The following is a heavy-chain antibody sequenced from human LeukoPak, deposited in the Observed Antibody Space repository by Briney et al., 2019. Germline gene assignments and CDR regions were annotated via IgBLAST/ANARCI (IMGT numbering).Heavy chain of an antibody. CDR2: IRHDGSIK. CDR1: GFIFSTYG. Sequence: GGSLRLSCAASGFIFSTYGMYWVRQAPGKGLEWVAFIRHDGSIKNYADSVKGRSTISRDNSKNTLYLQMNSLRAEDTAVYYCAREGGRTVAGTFDNWGQGTLVTVSS. D-gene: IGHD6-19*01. V-gene: IGHV3-30*02. CDR3: AREGGRTVAGTFDN. J-gene: IGHJ4*02.